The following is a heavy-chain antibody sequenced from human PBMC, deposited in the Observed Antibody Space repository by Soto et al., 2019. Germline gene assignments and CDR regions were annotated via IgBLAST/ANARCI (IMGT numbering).Heavy chain of an antibody. Sequence: KGRETCRESGKISVVAVSTREEGVGWIRQPPGKALEWLALIYWDDDKRYSPSLKSRLTITKDTSKNQVVLTMTNMDPVDTATYYCAHSDYRYWFDPWGQRTLVSVSS. CDR1: VVAVSTREEG. CDR2: IYWDDDK. J-gene: IGHJ5*02. D-gene: IGHD4-17*01. CDR3: AHSDYRYWFDP. V-gene: IGHV2-5*02.